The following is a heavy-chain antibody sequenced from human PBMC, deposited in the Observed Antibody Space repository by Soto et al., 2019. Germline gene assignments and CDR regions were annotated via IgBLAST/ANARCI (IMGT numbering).Heavy chain of an antibody. CDR1: GGTFSSYT. CDR3: ARSFGVVPHAFDI. Sequence: QVQLVQSGAEVKKPGSSVKVSCKASGGTFSSYTISWVRQAPGQGLEWMGRIIPILGIANYAQKFQGRVTITADKSTSTAYMELSSLRSEDMAVYYCARSFGVVPHAFDIWCQGTMVTVSS. CDR2: IIPILGIA. V-gene: IGHV1-69*02. J-gene: IGHJ3*02. D-gene: IGHD3-3*01.